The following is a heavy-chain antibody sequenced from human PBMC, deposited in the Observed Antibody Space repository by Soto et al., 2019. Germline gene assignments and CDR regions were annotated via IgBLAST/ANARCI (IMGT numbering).Heavy chain of an antibody. CDR1: GGSISSYY. Sequence: QVQLQESGPGLVKPSETLSLTCTVSGGSISSYYWSWIRQPPGKGLEWIGYIYYSGSTNYNPSLKSRVTISVDTSKNQFSLKLSSVTAADTAVYYCARDSHYYGSGSYYNNYFDYWGQGTLVTVSS. J-gene: IGHJ4*02. D-gene: IGHD3-10*01. V-gene: IGHV4-59*01. CDR2: IYYSGST. CDR3: ARDSHYYGSGSYYNNYFDY.